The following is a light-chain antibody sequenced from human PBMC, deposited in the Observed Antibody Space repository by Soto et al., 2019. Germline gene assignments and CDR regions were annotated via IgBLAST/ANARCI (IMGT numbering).Light chain of an antibody. CDR3: QQYYASPPRT. V-gene: IGKV4-1*01. J-gene: IGKJ1*01. CDR2: WAS. Sequence: DIVLTQSPDSLAVSLGERATINCKSSQSVLYSSNNKNYLAWYQQKPGQPPKLLISWASTREFGVPDRFSGSGSGTDFTLTISSLQAEDVAVYYCQQYYASPPRTFGQGTKVELK. CDR1: QSVLYSSNNKNY.